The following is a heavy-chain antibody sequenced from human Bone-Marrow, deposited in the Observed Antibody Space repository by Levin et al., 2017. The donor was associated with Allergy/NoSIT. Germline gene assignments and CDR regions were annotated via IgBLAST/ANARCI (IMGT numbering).Heavy chain of an antibody. CDR2: ISYHGSNK. J-gene: IGHJ6*03. D-gene: IGHD3-10*01. CDR1: GFTFNTYA. CDR3: AKDLGVYGSGSYNYMDV. Sequence: QTGESLKISCAASGFTFNTYAMHWVRQAPGKGLEWVAVISYHGSNKYYADSVKGRFSVSRDNSKNTLYLQMNSLRAEDSAVYYCAKDLGVYGSGSYNYMDVWGKGTTVTVSS. V-gene: IGHV3-30*18.